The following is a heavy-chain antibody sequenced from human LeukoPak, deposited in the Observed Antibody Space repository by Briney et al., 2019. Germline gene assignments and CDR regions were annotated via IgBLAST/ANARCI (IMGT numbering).Heavy chain of an antibody. Sequence: ASVKVSCKASGYRFTSYYMHWVRQAPGQGLEWMGVINPSGASTSHAQKFQGRVTMTRDKSTRTVYMELSSLRSEDTAVYYCARPYSSSWDNWFDPWGQGTLVTVSS. CDR3: ARPYSSSWDNWFDP. CDR2: INPSGAST. V-gene: IGHV1-46*01. D-gene: IGHD6-13*01. CDR1: GYRFTSYY. J-gene: IGHJ5*02.